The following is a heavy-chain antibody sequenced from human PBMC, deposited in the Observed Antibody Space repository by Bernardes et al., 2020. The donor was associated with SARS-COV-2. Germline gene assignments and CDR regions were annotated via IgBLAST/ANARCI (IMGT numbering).Heavy chain of an antibody. J-gene: IGHJ4*02. Sequence: GGSLRLSCAASGFSLSSYAMTWVRQAPGKGLEWISYSSISGFNSDYADSVKGRFTVSRDNAKNSLYLEMHSLRAEDSGVYYCARGHGCDYWGQGTLVTVSS. CDR1: GFSLSSYA. CDR3: ARGHGCDY. V-gene: IGHV3-48*03. CDR2: SSISGFNS. D-gene: IGHD4-17*01.